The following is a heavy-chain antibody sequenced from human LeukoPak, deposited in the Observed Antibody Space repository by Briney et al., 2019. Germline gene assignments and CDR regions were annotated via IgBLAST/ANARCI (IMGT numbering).Heavy chain of an antibody. CDR3: ARGSSSPKPNFDH. Sequence: ASVKVSCKASGGTCSSYTISWVRQAPGQGLEWMGRIIPILGIANYAQKFPGRITITADKSTTTAYMELSSLRSEDSAVYYCARGSSSPKPNFDHWGQGTLVTVSS. V-gene: IGHV1-69*02. D-gene: IGHD6-6*01. CDR2: IIPILGIA. J-gene: IGHJ4*02. CDR1: GGTCSSYT.